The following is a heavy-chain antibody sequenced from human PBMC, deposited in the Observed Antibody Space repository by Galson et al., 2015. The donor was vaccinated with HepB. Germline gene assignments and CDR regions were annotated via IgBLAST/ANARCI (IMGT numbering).Heavy chain of an antibody. CDR2: IYYSGST. D-gene: IGHD6-19*01. V-gene: IGHV4-31*03. J-gene: IGHJ3*02. Sequence: TLSLTCTVSGGSISSGGYYWSWIRQHPGKGLEWIGYIYYSGSTYYNPSLKSRVTISVDTSKNQFSLKLSSVTAADTAVYYCALGYSSGWYSYWARYEDAFDIWGQGTMVTVSS. CDR1: GGSISSGGYY. CDR3: ALGYSSGWYSYWARYEDAFDI.